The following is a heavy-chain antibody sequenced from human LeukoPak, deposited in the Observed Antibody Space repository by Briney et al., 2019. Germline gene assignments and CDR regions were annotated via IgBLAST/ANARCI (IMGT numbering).Heavy chain of an antibody. Sequence: ASVKVSCKASGGTFSSYAISWVRQAPGQGLEWMGGIIPIFGTTNYAQNFQGRVSTTTDESTSAAYMELSSLRSDDTAVYYCARGETATTGNYYYYMDVWGKGTTVTVSS. CDR3: ARGETATTGNYYYYMDV. J-gene: IGHJ6*03. CDR1: GGTFSSYA. CDR2: IIPIFGTT. V-gene: IGHV1-69*05. D-gene: IGHD1-7*01.